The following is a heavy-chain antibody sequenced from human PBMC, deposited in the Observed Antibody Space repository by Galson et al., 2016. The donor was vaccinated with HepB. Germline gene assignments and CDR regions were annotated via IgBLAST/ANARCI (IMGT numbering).Heavy chain of an antibody. V-gene: IGHV4-61*01. D-gene: IGHD2-21*02. CDR1: GGSVSRASYY. CDR3: ARGSSCGADCYSVTPAD. Sequence: ETLSLTCTVSGGSVSRASYYWSWIRQPPGKTLEWIGYFYYSGSTAYNPSLESRVTLSADTSKNQFSLRLSSVTAADTAVYYCARGSSCGADCYSVTPADWGQGILVTVSS. J-gene: IGHJ4*02. CDR2: FYYSGST.